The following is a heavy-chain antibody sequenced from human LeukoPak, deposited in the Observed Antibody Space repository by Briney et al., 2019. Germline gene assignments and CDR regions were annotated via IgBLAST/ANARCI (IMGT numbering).Heavy chain of an antibody. J-gene: IGHJ4*02. CDR3: TRAGERPIRYFDC. CDR1: GYSFSSYD. V-gene: IGHV1-8*01. Sequence: ASVTVSCKASGYSFSSYDINWVRQATGQGLEWMGWMNPNSGNTGYAQEFQGRVSMTRNTSINTAYMELSSLRSEDTALYFCTRAGERPIRYFDCWGQGTLVTVSS. D-gene: IGHD3-9*01. CDR2: MNPNSGNT.